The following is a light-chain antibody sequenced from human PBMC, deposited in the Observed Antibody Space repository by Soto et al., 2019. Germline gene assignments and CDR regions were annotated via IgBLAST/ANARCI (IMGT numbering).Light chain of an antibody. V-gene: IGKV3-20*01. J-gene: IGKJ4*01. CDR1: QSVSSSY. CDR3: QQYGSSRLT. Sequence: LTQSPGALSLSPGERATLSCRASQSVSSSYLAWYQQKPGQTPGLLIYGASSRATGIPDRFSGSGSGTDFTLTISRLEPEDFAVYYCQQYGSSRLTFGGRTNVDI. CDR2: GAS.